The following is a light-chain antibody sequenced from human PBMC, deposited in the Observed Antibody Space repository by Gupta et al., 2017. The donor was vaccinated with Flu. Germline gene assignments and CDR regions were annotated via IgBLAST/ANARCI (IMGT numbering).Light chain of an antibody. J-gene: IGLJ1*01. CDR3: SSYAGSNNLGV. CDR1: SSDVGGYNY. Sequence: QSALPQPPSASGSPGQSVTIPCPGPSSDVGGYNYVSWYQQHPGKAPKLMIYEVTKRPSGVPDRFSGSKSGNTASLTVSGLQAEDDADYYCSSYAGSNNLGVFGTGTKVSVL. CDR2: EVT. V-gene: IGLV2-8*01.